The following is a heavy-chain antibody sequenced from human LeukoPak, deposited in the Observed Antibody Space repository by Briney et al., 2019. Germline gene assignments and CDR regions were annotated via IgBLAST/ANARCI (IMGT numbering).Heavy chain of an antibody. V-gene: IGHV4-34*01. J-gene: IGHJ4*02. CDR2: INHSGST. CDR1: GGSFSDYY. Sequence: SETLSLTCAVYGGSFSDYYWSWIRQPPGKGLEWMGEINHSGSTNYNPSLKSRVTISVDTSKNQFSLKLSSVTAADTAVYYCARDIMITFGGVIVQDYWGQGTLVTVSS. CDR3: ARDIMITFGGVIVQDY. D-gene: IGHD3-16*02.